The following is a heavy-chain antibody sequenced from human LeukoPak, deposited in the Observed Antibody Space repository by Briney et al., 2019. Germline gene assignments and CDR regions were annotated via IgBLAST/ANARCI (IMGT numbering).Heavy chain of an antibody. V-gene: IGHV1-2*02. J-gene: IGHJ4*02. D-gene: IGHD3-3*01. CDR2: INPNSGGT. CDR3: ARGGAYDFWSAYTD. Sequence: ASVKVSCKASGYTFTDYYMHWVRQAPGQGLEWMGWINPNSGGTKYAQKFQGRVTMTRDTSISTAYMELSRLRSDDTAVYYCARGGAYDFWSAYTDWGQGTLVTVSS. CDR1: GYTFTDYY.